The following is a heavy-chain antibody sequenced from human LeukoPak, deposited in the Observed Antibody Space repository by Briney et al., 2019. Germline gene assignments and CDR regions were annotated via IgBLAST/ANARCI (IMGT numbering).Heavy chain of an antibody. CDR3: ARGSGSTGNWFDP. CDR2: IYYSGST. Sequence: SETLSLTCTVSGGSISSSSYYWGWIRQPPGKGLEWIGSIYYSGSTYYNPSLKSRVTISVDTSKNQFSLKLSSVTAADTAVYYCARGSGSTGNWFDPWGQGTLVTVSS. D-gene: IGHD3-10*01. J-gene: IGHJ5*02. CDR1: GGSISSSSYY. V-gene: IGHV4-39*01.